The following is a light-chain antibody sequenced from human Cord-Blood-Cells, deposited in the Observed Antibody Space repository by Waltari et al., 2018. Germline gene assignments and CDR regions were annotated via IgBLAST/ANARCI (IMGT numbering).Light chain of an antibody. J-gene: IGLJ1*01. V-gene: IGLV1-44*01. CDR3: AAWDDSLNGYV. CDR1: SSNIGSST. CDR2: SNN. Sequence: QSVLTQPPSASGTPGQRVTISCSGSSSNIGSSTVNWYKQLPDTAPKHLIYSNNQRPSGVPDRFSGSKSGTSASLAISGLQSEDEADYYCAAWDDSLNGYVFGTGTKVTVL.